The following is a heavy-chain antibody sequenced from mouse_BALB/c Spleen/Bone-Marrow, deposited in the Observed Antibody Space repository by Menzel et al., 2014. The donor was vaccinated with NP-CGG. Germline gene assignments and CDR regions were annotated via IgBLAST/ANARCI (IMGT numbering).Heavy chain of an antibody. D-gene: IGHD5-2*01. CDR1: EYTFTDYN. CDR2: IYPYSGGT. J-gene: IGHJ4*01. CDR3: ARSGIPYAMDY. Sequence: EVQLVESGPELVKPGASVKISCKASEYTFTDYNMHWVKQSHGKSLEWIGYIYPYSGGTGYNQKFKSKATLTVDDSSFTAYMELRSLTTEDSVVYYCARSGIPYAMDYWGQGTSVTVSS. V-gene: IGHV1S29*02.